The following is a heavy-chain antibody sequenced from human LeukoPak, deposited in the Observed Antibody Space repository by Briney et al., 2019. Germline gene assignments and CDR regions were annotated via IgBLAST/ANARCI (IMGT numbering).Heavy chain of an antibody. CDR3: AKDINKYHYYGMDV. CDR1: GFTFDDYA. CDR2: ISWNSGSI. V-gene: IGHV3-9*01. J-gene: IGHJ6*02. D-gene: IGHD1/OR15-1a*01. Sequence: GGSLRLSCAASGFTFDDYAMHWVRQAPGKGLEWVSGISWNSGSIGYADSVKGRFTISRDNAKNSLYLQMNSLRAEDTALYYCAKDINKYHYYGMDVWGQGTTVTVSS.